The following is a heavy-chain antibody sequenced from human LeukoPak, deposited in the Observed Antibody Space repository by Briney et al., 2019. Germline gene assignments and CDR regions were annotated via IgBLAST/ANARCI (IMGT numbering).Heavy chain of an antibody. V-gene: IGHV4-59*08. CDR1: SGSISSYY. J-gene: IGHJ4*02. D-gene: IGHD3-10*01. CDR3: ARHEKLGQFDY. Sequence: ASETLSLTCTVSSGSISSYYWSWIRQPPGKGLEWIVYVYYSGSTNYNSSLKSRVTISVDTSKNQFSLKLSSVTAADTAVYYCARHEKLGQFDYWGQGTLVTVSS. CDR2: VYYSGST.